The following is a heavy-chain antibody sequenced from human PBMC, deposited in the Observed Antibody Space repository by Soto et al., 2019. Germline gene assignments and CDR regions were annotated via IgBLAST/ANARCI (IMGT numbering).Heavy chain of an antibody. D-gene: IGHD4-17*01. Sequence: QVQLVESGGGVVQPGRSLRLSCAASGFTFSNYGMHWVRQAPGKVLEWVAVIWYDGSDKYYADSVKGRFTISRDNSKNTLYLQMNSLRAEDTAVYYCARPHYGDYVVGGYYYGMDVWGQGTTVTVSS. J-gene: IGHJ6*02. CDR2: IWYDGSDK. CDR1: GFTFSNYG. CDR3: ARPHYGDYVVGGYYYGMDV. V-gene: IGHV3-33*01.